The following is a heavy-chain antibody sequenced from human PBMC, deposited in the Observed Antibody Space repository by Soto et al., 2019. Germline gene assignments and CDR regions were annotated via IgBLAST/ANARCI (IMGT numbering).Heavy chain of an antibody. CDR1: GCTVSSNY. CDR3: ARDRGSAASEYYYYYYMDV. J-gene: IGHJ6*03. V-gene: IGHV3-53*04. Sequence: SLRLSCAAAGCTVSSNYMSWVRQAPGKGLEWVSVIYSGGSTYYADSVKGRFTISRHNSKNTLYLQMNSLRAEDTAVYYCARDRGSAASEYYYYYYMDVWGKGTTVTVSS. CDR2: IYSGGST.